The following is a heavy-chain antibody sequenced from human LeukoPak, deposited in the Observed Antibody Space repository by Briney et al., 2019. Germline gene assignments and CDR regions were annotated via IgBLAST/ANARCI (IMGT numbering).Heavy chain of an antibody. CDR3: ARIFYDFWSGYYSDGDPQYYFDY. V-gene: IGHV3-30-3*01. CDR1: GFTFSTYA. D-gene: IGHD3-3*01. CDR2: ISSDGSNK. J-gene: IGHJ4*02. Sequence: GRSLRLSCAASGFTFSTYAMHWVRQAPGKGLEWVAVISSDGSNKYYADSVKGRFTISRDNAKNSLYLQMNSLRDEDTAVYYCARIFYDFWSGYYSDGDPQYYFDYWGQGTLVTVSS.